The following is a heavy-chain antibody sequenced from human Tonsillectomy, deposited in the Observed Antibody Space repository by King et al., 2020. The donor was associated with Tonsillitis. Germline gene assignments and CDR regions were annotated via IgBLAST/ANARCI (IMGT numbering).Heavy chain of an antibody. CDR3: ARYNSAWPFDY. J-gene: IGHJ4*02. V-gene: IGHV1-2*02. CDR1: GYTFTGYY. Sequence: QLVQSGAEVKKPGASVKVSCKASGYTFTGYYMHWVRQAPGQGLEWMGWINPNTGGTNYAQEFQGRVTITRDTSISTAYIALSGLRSDDTAVYYCARYNSAWPFDYWGQGALVTVSS. D-gene: IGHD6-19*01. CDR2: INPNTGGT.